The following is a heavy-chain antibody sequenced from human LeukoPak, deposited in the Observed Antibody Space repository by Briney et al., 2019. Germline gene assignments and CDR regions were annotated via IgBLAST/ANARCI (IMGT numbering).Heavy chain of an antibody. D-gene: IGHD3-22*01. CDR2: ISYDGSNK. J-gene: IGHJ4*02. Sequence: GGSLRLSCAASGFTFSSYAMHWVRQAPGKGLEWVAVISYDGSNKYYADSVKGRFTISRDNSKNTLYLQMNSLRAEDTAVYYCARISNYYDSSGYYPYWGQGALVTVSS. CDR1: GFTFSSYA. V-gene: IGHV3-30-3*01. CDR3: ARISNYYDSSGYYPY.